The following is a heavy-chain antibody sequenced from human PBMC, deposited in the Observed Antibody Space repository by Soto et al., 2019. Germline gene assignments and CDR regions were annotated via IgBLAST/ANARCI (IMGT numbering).Heavy chain of an antibody. D-gene: IGHD6-13*01. J-gene: IGHJ4*02. Sequence: PVGSLRLSCAASVFTFSNYWMGWVRQAPGKGLEWVANIKQDGSEKYYVDSAKGRFTISRDNAKNSLYLQMNSLSVEDTAIYYCATSRTFDYWGQGTLVTVSS. CDR2: IKQDGSEK. V-gene: IGHV3-7*01. CDR1: VFTFSNYW. CDR3: ATSRTFDY.